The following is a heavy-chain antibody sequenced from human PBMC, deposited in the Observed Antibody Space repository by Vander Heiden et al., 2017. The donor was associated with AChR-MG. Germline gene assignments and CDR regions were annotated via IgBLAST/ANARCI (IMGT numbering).Heavy chain of an antibody. CDR1: GGSVSSRDYY. J-gene: IGHJ4*02. CDR3: ARSIAVAASIRETDY. Sequence: QLHLQESGPGLVKPSETRSPTCPVSGGSVSSRDYYWGWIRQPPGKGLEWIGSVIYGRNSYYNSSLKSRVTISVDTSKSQVSLNLTSVTAADTAVYYCARSIAVAASIRETDYWGQGTLVTVSS. CDR2: VIYGRNS. V-gene: IGHV4-39*01. D-gene: IGHD6-19*01.